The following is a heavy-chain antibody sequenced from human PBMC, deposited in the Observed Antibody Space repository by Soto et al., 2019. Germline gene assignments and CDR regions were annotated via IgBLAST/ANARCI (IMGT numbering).Heavy chain of an antibody. J-gene: IGHJ4*02. CDR3: AKVLATSTDIVVVVAANPLFDY. D-gene: IGHD2-15*01. V-gene: IGHV3-23*01. Sequence: GGSLRLSCAASGFTFSSYAMSWVRQAPGKGLERVSAISGSGGSTYYADSVKGRFTISRDNSKNTLYLQMNSLRAEDTAVYYCAKVLATSTDIVVVVAANPLFDYWSQGTLVTVSS. CDR2: ISGSGGST. CDR1: GFTFSSYA.